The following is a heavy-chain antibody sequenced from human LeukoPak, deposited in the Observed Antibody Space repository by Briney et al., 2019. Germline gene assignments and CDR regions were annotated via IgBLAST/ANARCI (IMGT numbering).Heavy chain of an antibody. CDR1: GGTFNSYA. V-gene: IGHV1-69*13. D-gene: IGHD1-26*01. CDR2: IIPIFGTA. J-gene: IGHJ5*02. Sequence: ASVKVSCKASGGTFNSYAISWVRQAPGQGLEWMGGIIPIFGTANYAQKFQGRVTITADESTSTAYMELSSLRSEDTAVYYCARALVGAGSWFDPWGQGTLVTVSS. CDR3: ARALVGAGSWFDP.